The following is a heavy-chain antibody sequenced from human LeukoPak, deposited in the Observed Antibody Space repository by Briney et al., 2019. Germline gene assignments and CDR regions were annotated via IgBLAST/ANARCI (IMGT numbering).Heavy chain of an antibody. D-gene: IGHD3-22*01. CDR3: ARSYHDYYDSSGYSVGY. J-gene: IGHJ4*02. Sequence: GGSLRLSCAASGFTFSGYAMHWVRQAPGKGLEWVAVISYDGSNKYYADSVKGRFTISRDNSKNTLYLQMNSLRAEDTAVYYCARSYHDYYDSSGYSVGYWGQGTLVTVSS. CDR2: ISYDGSNK. V-gene: IGHV3-30*04. CDR1: GFTFSGYA.